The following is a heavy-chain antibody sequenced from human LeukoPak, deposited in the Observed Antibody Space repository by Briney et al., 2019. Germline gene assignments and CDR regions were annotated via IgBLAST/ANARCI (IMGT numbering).Heavy chain of an antibody. CDR1: GFTFSSYA. V-gene: IGHV3-30-3*01. D-gene: IGHD3-22*01. CDR2: ISYDGSNK. Sequence: GRSLRLSCAASGFTFSSYAMHWVRQAPGKGLEWVAVISYDGSNKYYADSVKGRFTISRDNSKNTLYLQMNSLRAEDTAVYYCARGANAYDSSGSFDYWGQGTMVTVCS. CDR3: ARGANAYDSSGSFDY. J-gene: IGHJ4*02.